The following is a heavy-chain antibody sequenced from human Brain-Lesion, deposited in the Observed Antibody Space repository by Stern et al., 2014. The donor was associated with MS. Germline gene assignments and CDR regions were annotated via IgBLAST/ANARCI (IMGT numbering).Heavy chain of an antibody. J-gene: IGHJ1*01. CDR1: GLSFSTNA. V-gene: IGHV3-23*04. CDR3: AKWPHHIAVAGTRYFQH. CDR2: LSGRGGLT. Sequence: EVQLVESGGGLGQPGGALRLSCVASGLSFSTNAMCWVRQTPGKGLQWVSVLSGRGGLTYYADSVKGRFTIFRDNSKNTLYLQLASLRADDPDVYYCAKWPHHIAVAGTRYFQHWGQGTLVTVSS. D-gene: IGHD6-19*01.